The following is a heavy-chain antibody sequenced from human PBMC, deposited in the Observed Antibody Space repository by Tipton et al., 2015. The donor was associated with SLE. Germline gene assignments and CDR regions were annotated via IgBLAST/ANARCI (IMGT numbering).Heavy chain of an antibody. V-gene: IGHV4-39*01. Sequence: TLSLTCTVSGGSISSSSYYWGWIRQPPGKGLEWIGSIYYSGSTYYNPSLKSRVTISVDTSKNQFSLKLSSVTAADTAVYYCAHHRSIAAAGTYWGQGTLVTVSS. CDR3: AHHRSIAAAGTY. D-gene: IGHD6-13*01. CDR1: GGSISSSSYY. J-gene: IGHJ4*02. CDR2: IYYSGST.